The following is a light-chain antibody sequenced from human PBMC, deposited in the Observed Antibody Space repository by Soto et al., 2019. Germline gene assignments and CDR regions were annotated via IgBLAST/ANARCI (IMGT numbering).Light chain of an antibody. CDR1: QGISRW. CDR3: QQSQSFPLT. Sequence: DIQMTQSPSSVSASVGDRVTIACRASQGISRWLAWYQQKPGRAPKLLIYAASSLQSGVPSRFSDSLSGTYFTLTISTLQPEDFTAYYCQQSQSFPLTFGGGTKVEIK. V-gene: IGKV1-12*01. CDR2: AAS. J-gene: IGKJ4*01.